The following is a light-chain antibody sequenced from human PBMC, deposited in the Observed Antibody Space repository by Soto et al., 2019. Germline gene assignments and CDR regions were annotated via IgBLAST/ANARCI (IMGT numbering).Light chain of an antibody. V-gene: IGKV3-15*01. J-gene: IGKJ1*01. CDR2: GAS. CDR3: QQYSNWPPGT. CDR1: QSVGSN. Sequence: EIVMTQSPATLSVSPGERATLSCRASQSVGSNLAWYQQKPGQAPRLLIYGASTRAIGIPARFSGSGSGTEFTLTISSLQSEDFAVYYCQQYSNWPPGTFGQGTKVEIK.